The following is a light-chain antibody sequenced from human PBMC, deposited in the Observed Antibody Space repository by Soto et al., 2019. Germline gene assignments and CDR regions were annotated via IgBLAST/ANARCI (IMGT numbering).Light chain of an antibody. CDR3: QQYNGYPLT. J-gene: IGKJ4*01. Sequence: DIQMTQSPSTLSASVGDRVTITCRASQSISSWLAWYQQKPGNVPKLLIYKASSLESGVPSRFSGSGSGTEFTLTISGLQPDDFASYHCQQYNGYPLTFGRGTKVEIK. CDR2: KAS. CDR1: QSISSW. V-gene: IGKV1-5*03.